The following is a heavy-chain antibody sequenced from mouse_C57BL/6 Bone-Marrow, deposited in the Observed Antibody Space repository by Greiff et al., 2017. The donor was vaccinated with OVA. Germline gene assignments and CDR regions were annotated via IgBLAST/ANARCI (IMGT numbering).Heavy chain of an antibody. CDR3: ARDCGSSYD. V-gene: IGHV1-69*01. CDR2: IDPSDSYT. Sequence: QVQLQQPGAELVMPGASVKLSCKASGYTFTSYWMHWVKQRPGQGLEWIGEIDPSDSYTNYNQKFKGKSTLTVDKSSSTAYMQLSSLTSEDSAVYYCARDCGSSYDWGQGTTLTVSS. J-gene: IGHJ2*01. CDR1: GYTFTSYW. D-gene: IGHD1-1*01.